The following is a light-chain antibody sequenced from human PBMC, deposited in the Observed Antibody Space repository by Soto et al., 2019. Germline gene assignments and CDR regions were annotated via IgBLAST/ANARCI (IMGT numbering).Light chain of an antibody. CDR1: QGIRSY. J-gene: IGKJ5*01. V-gene: IGKV1-9*01. CDR3: QQLNTFPIT. Sequence: DIPLTQSPSFLSSSPGDRVTITCRASQGIRSYLAWYQQSPGRAPKLLIYAASTLQSGVPSRFSGSGSGTEFTLTISSLQPEDFATYYCQQLNTFPITFGQGTRLEI. CDR2: AAS.